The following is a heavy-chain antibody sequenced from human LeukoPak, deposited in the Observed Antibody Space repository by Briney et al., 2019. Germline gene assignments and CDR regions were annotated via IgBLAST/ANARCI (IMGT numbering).Heavy chain of an antibody. CDR1: GYTFTSYY. CDR2: INPSGGST. V-gene: IGHV1-46*01. J-gene: IGHJ4*02. CDR3: ARDDSRLIVVVPAAAPLGY. D-gene: IGHD2-2*01. Sequence: ASVKVSCKASGYTFTSYYMHWVRQAPGQGLEWMGIINPSGGSTNYAQKFQGRVTMTRDTSTSTVYMELSSLRSEDTAVYYCARDDSRLIVVVPAAAPLGYWGQGTLVTVSS.